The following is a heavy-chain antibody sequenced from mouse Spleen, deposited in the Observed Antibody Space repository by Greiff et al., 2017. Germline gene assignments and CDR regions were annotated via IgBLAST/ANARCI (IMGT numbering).Heavy chain of an antibody. CDR2: ISNGGGST. D-gene: IGHD1-1*01. V-gene: IGHV5-12*01. CDR3: ARRKGSYGYFDV. J-gene: IGHJ1*03. CDR1: GFTFSDYY. Sequence: EVQVVESGGGLVQPGGSLKLSCAASGFTFSDYYMYWVRQTPEKRLEWVAYISNGGGSTYYPDTVKGRFTISRDNAKNTLYLQMSRLKSEDTAMYYCARRKGSYGYFDVWGTGTTVTVSS.